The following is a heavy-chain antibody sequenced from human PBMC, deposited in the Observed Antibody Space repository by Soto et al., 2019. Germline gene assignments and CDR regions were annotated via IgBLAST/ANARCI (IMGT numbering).Heavy chain of an antibody. Sequence: SETLSLTCTVSGGSISSYYWSWIRQPQGKGLERIGYIYYSGSTNYNPSLKSRVTISVDTSKNQFSLKLSSVTAADTAVYYCARDRWSYYGSGSYYYYYGMDVWGQGTTVTVSS. CDR2: IYYSGST. D-gene: IGHD3-10*01. CDR3: ARDRWSYYGSGSYYYYYGMDV. CDR1: GGSISSYY. V-gene: IGHV4-59*01. J-gene: IGHJ6*02.